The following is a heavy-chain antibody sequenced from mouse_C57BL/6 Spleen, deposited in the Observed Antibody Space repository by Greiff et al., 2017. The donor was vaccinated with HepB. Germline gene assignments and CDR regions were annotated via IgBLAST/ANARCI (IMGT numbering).Heavy chain of an antibody. Sequence: EVNVVESGGGLVQPGGSLKLSCAASGFTFSDYYMYWVRQTPEKRLEWVAYISNGGGSTYYPDTVKGRFTISRDNATNTLYLQMSRLKSEDTAMYYCARLAPGGYYEDYYAMDYWGQGTSVTVSS. D-gene: IGHD2-3*01. CDR2: ISNGGGST. CDR1: GFTFSDYY. J-gene: IGHJ4*01. CDR3: ARLAPGGYYEDYYAMDY. V-gene: IGHV5-12*01.